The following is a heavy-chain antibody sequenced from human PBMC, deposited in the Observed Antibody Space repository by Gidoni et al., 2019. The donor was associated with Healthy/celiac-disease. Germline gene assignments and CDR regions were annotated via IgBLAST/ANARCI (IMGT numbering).Heavy chain of an antibody. CDR3: AKGAYSGSYGY. V-gene: IGHV3-23*01. J-gene: IGHJ4*02. Sequence: VPLLESVGGLVQPGGSLRLSCSASGFTFSSYAMSWVRQAPGKGLEWVSAISGSGGSTYYGDSVKGRITISRDNSKNTLYLQMNSLRAEDTAVYYCAKGAYSGSYGYWGQGTLVTVSS. CDR2: ISGSGGST. CDR1: GFTFSSYA. D-gene: IGHD1-26*01.